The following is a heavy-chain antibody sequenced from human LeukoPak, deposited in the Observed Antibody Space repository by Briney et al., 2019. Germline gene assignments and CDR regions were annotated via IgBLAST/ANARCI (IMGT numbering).Heavy chain of an antibody. CDR3: AKDFLVHGSWPYFQH. D-gene: IGHD2/OR15-2a*01. CDR2: ISGSGGST. J-gene: IGHJ1*01. Sequence: GGSLRLSCAASGFTFSSYAMSWVRQAPGKGLEWVSAISGSGGSTYYADSVKGRFTISRDDSKNTLYLQMNSLRAEDTAVYYCAKDFLVHGSWPYFQHWGQGTLVTVSS. V-gene: IGHV3-23*01. CDR1: GFTFSSYA.